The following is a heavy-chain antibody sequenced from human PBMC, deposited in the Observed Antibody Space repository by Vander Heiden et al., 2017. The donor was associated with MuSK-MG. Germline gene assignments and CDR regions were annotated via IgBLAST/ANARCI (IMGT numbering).Heavy chain of an antibody. Sequence: EVQLLESGGGLVQPGGSLRLSCAASGFAFGNYGMSWVRQAPAKGLEWVSGISDSGVGTYYADSVKGRFTISRDDSKNTVYLQMNSLRAEDTALYYCAKGRRSSRYLGFDIWGQGTMVTVSA. V-gene: IGHV3-23*01. J-gene: IGHJ3*02. CDR1: GFAFGNYG. D-gene: IGHD1-1*01. CDR2: ISDSGVGT. CDR3: AKGRRSSRYLGFDI.